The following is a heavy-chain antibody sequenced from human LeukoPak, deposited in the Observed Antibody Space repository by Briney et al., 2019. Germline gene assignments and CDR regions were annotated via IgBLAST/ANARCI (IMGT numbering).Heavy chain of an antibody. V-gene: IGHV3-23*01. J-gene: IGHJ4*02. Sequence: GESLRLSCAASGFTFSGYAMNWVRQAPGKGLEWVSAINGNGGSTYYADSVKGRSTISRDNSKNTLYLQMNSLRAEDTAIYYCAKGPMPRGFDYWGQGTLVTVSS. CDR2: INGNGGST. CDR1: GFTFSGYA. D-gene: IGHD3-10*01. CDR3: AKGPMPRGFDY.